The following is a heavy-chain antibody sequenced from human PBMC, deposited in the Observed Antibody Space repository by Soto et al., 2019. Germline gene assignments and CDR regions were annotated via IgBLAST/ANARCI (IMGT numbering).Heavy chain of an antibody. J-gene: IGHJ4*02. V-gene: IGHV3-11*01. CDR1: GFTFSDYY. Sequence: PGGSLRLSCAACGFTFSDYYMSWIRQAPGKGLEWVSYISSSGSTIYYADSVKGRFTISRDNAKNSLYLQMNSLRAEDTAVYYCARDHLRFVEWSDVGFDYWGQGTLVTVSS. CDR2: ISSSGSTI. D-gene: IGHD3-3*01. CDR3: ARDHLRFVEWSDVGFDY.